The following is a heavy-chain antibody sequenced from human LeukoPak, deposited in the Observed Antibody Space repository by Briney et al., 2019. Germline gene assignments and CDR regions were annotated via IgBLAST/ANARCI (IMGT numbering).Heavy chain of an antibody. J-gene: IGHJ5*02. CDR3: VRGRKYDDGWNTYRYGGFDP. CDR1: GYTFNSFD. V-gene: IGHV1-8*01. D-gene: IGHD3-16*01. Sequence: ASVKVSCKASGYTFNSFDINWVRQASGQGPEWMGWMNTNSGNTGYSQKLQGRVTMTRNISISTAYMELNSLLSKDTAVYYCVRGRKYDDGWNTYRYGGFDPWGQGTLVTVSS. CDR2: MNTNSGNT.